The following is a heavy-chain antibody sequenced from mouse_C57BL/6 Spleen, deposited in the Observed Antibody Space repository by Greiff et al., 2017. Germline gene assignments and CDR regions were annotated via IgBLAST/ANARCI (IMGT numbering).Heavy chain of an antibody. D-gene: IGHD2-2*01. J-gene: IGHJ4*01. V-gene: IGHV1-39*01. CDR3: ARGYGYAAGY. Sequence: EVKLQESGPELVKPGASVKISCKASGYSFTDYNMNWVKQSNGKSLEWIGVIKPNYGTTSYNQKFKGKATLTVDHSSRPAYMQPNSLTSEDSAVYYCARGYGYAAGYWGQGTSVTVSS. CDR1: GYSFTDYN. CDR2: IKPNYGTT.